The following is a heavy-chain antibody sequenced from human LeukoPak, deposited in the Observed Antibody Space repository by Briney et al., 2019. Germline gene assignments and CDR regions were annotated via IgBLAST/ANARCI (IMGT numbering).Heavy chain of an antibody. CDR2: ISAYNGNT. CDR3: AREGPMTTVTTSSPRGAFDI. D-gene: IGHD4-17*01. J-gene: IGHJ3*02. Sequence: ASVKVSCKASGYTFTSYGISWVRQAPGQGLEWMGWISAYNGNTNYAQKLQGRVTMTTDTSTSTAYMELRSLRSDDTAVYYCAREGPMTTVTTSSPRGAFDIWGQGTMVTVSS. V-gene: IGHV1-18*01. CDR1: GYTFTSYG.